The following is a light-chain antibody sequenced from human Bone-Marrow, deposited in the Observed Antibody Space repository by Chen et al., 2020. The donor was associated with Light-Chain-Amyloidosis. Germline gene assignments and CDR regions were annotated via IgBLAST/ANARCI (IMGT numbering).Light chain of an antibody. CDR3: SSHSSSSAPVI. Sequence: QSALTQPASVSGSPGQSITISCTGTSSDIGAYNYVSWYQQYPGKAPKLIISDVRNRPLGVSNRFSCSKSGDTASLTISGLQAEDAAEYYCSSHSSSSAPVIFGGGTKLTV. V-gene: IGLV2-14*01. CDR1: SSDIGAYNY. CDR2: DVR. J-gene: IGLJ2*01.